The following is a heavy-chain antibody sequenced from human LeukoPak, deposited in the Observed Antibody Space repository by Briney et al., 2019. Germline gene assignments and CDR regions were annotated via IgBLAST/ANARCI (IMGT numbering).Heavy chain of an antibody. CDR2: ISGSDGST. J-gene: IGHJ3*02. CDR1: GFTFSSYA. V-gene: IGHV3-23*01. CDR3: ARDPLAVISPNSFDI. Sequence: TGGSLRLSCAASGFTFSSYAMSWVRQAPGKGLEWVSAISGSDGSTYYADSVKGRFTISKDNSKNTVYLQMSSLRAEDTAMYYCARDPLAVISPNSFDIWGQGTMVTVSS. D-gene: IGHD2-21*01.